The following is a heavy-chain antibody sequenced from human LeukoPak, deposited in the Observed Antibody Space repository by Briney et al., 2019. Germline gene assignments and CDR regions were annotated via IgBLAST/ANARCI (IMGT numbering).Heavy chain of an antibody. J-gene: IGHJ4*02. CDR2: IVVGSGNT. V-gene: IGHV1-58*02. CDR3: AADSRYCDGDCYDY. D-gene: IGHD2-21*01. Sequence: GASVKVSCKASGFTFTRSAIQWVRQARGQRLEWIGWIVVGSGNTNYAQKFQGRVTITRDMSTSTAYMELSSLRSEDTAVYCCAADSRYCDGDCYDYWGQGTLVTVSS. CDR1: GFTFTRSA.